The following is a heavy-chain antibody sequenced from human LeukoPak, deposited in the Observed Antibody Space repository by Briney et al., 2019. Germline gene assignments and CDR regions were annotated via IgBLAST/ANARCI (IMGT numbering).Heavy chain of an antibody. CDR3: ARRDSEDYYDSSGYYYAH. J-gene: IGHJ4*02. Sequence: SVKVSCKASGYRFTSFGISWVRQAPGQGLEWMGGIIPIFGTANYAQKFQGRVTITADESTSTAYMELSSLRSEDTAVYYCARRDSEDYYDSSGYYYAHWGQGTLVTVSS. D-gene: IGHD3-22*01. V-gene: IGHV1-69*13. CDR2: IIPIFGTA. CDR1: GYRFTSFG.